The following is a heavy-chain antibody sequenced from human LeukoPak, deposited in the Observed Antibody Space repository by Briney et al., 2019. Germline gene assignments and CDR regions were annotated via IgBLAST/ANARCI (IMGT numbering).Heavy chain of an antibody. V-gene: IGHV3-30*03. CDR3: ARAVGAVGDY. J-gene: IGHJ4*02. CDR2: ISYDGSNK. D-gene: IGHD6-19*01. CDR1: GFTFSSYG. Sequence: GGSLRLSCAASGFTFSSYGMHWVRQAPGKGLEWVAVISYDGSNKYYVDSVKGRFTISRDNSKNTLYLQMNSLRAEDTAVYYCARAVGAVGDYWGQGTLVTVSS.